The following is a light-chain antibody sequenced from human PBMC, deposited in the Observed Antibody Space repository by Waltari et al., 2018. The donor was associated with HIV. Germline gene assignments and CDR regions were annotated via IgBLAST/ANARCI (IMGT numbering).Light chain of an antibody. CDR1: SSNIGSNY. CDR2: RSN. Sequence: QSVLTQPPSASGTPGQRVAISCSGSSSNIGSNYVYWYQQLPGTAPKVLIYRSNQRPSGVHDRFSGSKSGTSASLAISALRSEDEADYYCATWDDSLSGPVFGGGTKLTVL. CDR3: ATWDDSLSGPV. V-gene: IGLV1-47*01. J-gene: IGLJ3*02.